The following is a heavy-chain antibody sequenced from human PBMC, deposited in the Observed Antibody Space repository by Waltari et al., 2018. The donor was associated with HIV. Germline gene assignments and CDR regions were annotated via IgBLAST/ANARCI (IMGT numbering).Heavy chain of an antibody. CDR2: IKQDGGET. V-gene: IGHV3-7*01. D-gene: IGHD5-12*01. CDR1: GFTFSNYW. CDR3: ASHRYSGYDRYFYYYYGMDV. Sequence: EVQLVESGGDLVQPGGSLRLSCAASGFTFSNYWMTWVRQAPGKGLEWLANIKQDGGETYYVDSVKGRFTISRDNAKNSLFLHMNSLRVEDTAVYYCASHRYSGYDRYFYYYYGMDVWGQGTTVTVSS. J-gene: IGHJ6*02.